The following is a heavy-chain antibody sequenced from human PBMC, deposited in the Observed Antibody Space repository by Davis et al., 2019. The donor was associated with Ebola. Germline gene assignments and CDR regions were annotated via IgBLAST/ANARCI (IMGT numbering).Heavy chain of an antibody. CDR1: GDSISAYY. CDR3: ARSLYSSLTHAAY. J-gene: IGHJ4*02. D-gene: IGHD6-19*01. CDR2: IYYTGST. V-gene: IGHV4-59*01. Sequence: GSLRLSCTVSGDSISAYYWSWIRQPPGKGLEWIGNIYYTGSTNYNPSLRGRVTMSVDTSLNQFSLKLSSVTAADTAVYYCARSLYSSLTHAAYWGQGALVTVSS.